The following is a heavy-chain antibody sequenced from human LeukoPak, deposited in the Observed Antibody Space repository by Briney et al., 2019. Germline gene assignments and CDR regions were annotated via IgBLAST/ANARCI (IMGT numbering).Heavy chain of an antibody. CDR2: IYYSGST. CDR1: GGSISSSSYY. CDR3: ARHDSSGWLRRNKLGMFDY. D-gene: IGHD6-19*01. J-gene: IGHJ4*02. V-gene: IGHV4-39*01. Sequence: LETLSLTCTVSGGSISSSSYYWGWIRQPPGKGLEWIGSIYYSGSTYYNPSLKSRVTISVDTSKNQFSLKLSSVTAADTAVYYCARHDSSGWLRRNKLGMFDYWGQGTLVTVSS.